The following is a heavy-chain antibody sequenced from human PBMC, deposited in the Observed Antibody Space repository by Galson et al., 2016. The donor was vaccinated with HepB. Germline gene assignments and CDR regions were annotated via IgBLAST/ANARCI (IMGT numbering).Heavy chain of an antibody. J-gene: IGHJ4*02. CDR3: ARESKLYCSSTSCSFDY. V-gene: IGHV3-74*03. Sequence: SLRLSCAVSGFTFSSHWMRWVRQAPGKGLGWVSRINNDASSMKYADSVKGRFTISRDNAKNMLYLQMNSLRAEDTAVYYCARESKLYCSSTSCSFDYWGQGSLVTVAS. CDR2: INNDASSM. CDR1: GFTFSSHW. D-gene: IGHD2-2*01.